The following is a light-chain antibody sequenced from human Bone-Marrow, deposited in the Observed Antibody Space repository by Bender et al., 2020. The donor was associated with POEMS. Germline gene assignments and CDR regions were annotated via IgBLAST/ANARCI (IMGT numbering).Light chain of an antibody. V-gene: IGLV1-44*01. CDR3: CSCAGISFVL. Sequence: QSVLTQPPSASGTPGQRVTISCSGGSSNIGAHAVNWYQHLPGTAPKLLIYSSHRRPSEVPDRFSGSRSGTSASLTISGLQAEDEADYFCCSCAGISFVLFGGVTKVTVL. J-gene: IGLJ2*01. CDR2: SSH. CDR1: SSNIGAHA.